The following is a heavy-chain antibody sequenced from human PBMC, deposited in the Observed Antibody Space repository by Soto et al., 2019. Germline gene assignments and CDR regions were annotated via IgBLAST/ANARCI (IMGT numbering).Heavy chain of an antibody. CDR3: ARVSIAPRYYGMDV. CDR1: GFTFSSYA. V-gene: IGHV3-30-3*01. J-gene: IGHJ6*02. D-gene: IGHD6-6*01. Sequence: QVQLVESGGGVVQPGRSLRLYCAASGFTFSSYAMHWVRQAPGKGLEWVAVISYDGSNKYYADSVKGRFTISRDNSKNTLYLQMNSLRAEDTAVYYCARVSIAPRYYGMDVWGQGTTVTVSS. CDR2: ISYDGSNK.